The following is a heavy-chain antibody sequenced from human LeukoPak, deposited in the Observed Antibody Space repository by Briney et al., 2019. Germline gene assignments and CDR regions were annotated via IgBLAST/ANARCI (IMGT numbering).Heavy chain of an antibody. D-gene: IGHD3-10*01. V-gene: IGHV4-30-4*08. J-gene: IGHJ4*02. CDR1: GGSISSGDYY. Sequence: SETLSLTCTVSGGSISSGDYYWSWIRQPPGKGLEWIGYIYYSGSTYYNPSLKSRVTISVDKSKNQFSLKLSSVTAADTAVYYCARYGSGSNFDYWGQGTLVTVSS. CDR3: ARYGSGSNFDY. CDR2: IYYSGST.